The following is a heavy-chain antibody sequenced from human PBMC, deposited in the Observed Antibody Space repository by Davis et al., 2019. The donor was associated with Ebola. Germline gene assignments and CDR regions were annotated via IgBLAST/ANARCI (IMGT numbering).Heavy chain of an antibody. CDR3: AKDGVGATSFYY. V-gene: IGHV1-18*01. CDR1: GYTFTDYR. Sequence: ASVKVSCKASGYTFTDYRITWVRQAPGQGLEWMGCISTYNGHTNYAQNLQGRVTITTDTSTTTAYMELRSLRSDDTALYYCAKDGVGATSFYYWGQGTLVTVSS. J-gene: IGHJ4*02. D-gene: IGHD1-26*01. CDR2: ISTYNGHT.